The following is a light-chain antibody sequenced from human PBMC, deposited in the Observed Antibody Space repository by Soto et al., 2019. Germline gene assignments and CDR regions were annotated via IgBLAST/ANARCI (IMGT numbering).Light chain of an antibody. J-gene: IGLJ3*02. CDR1: TSNIGSNS. CDR3: AAWDDSENAPV. Sequence: QSVLTQPPSASGTPGQRVTISCSGRTSNIGSNSVNWYQHLPGTAPKLLIYSDDRRPSGVPDRFSGSRSGTSASLAISGLQSEDEAEYHCAAWDDSENAPVFGGGTKVTVL. CDR2: SDD. V-gene: IGLV1-44*01.